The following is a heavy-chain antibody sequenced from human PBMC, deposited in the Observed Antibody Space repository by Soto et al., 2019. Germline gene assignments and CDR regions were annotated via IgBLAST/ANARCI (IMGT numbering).Heavy chain of an antibody. CDR1: GFLFRSYW. D-gene: IGHD1-1*01. CDR2: IRPDGSNT. V-gene: IGHV3-74*01. Sequence: EVQLVESGGDLVQPGESLRLSCVPSGFLFRSYWIHWVRQTPAKGLVWVSEIRPDGSNTNYADSVRGRFTMSRDNAKNALYLQMNSLRVEDTGVYYCVRGTSAWKGVDVWGQGTTVIVSS. J-gene: IGHJ6*02. CDR3: VRGTSAWKGVDV.